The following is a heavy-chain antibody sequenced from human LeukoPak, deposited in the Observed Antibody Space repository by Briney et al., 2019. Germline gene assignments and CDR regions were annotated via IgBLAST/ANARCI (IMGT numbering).Heavy chain of an antibody. CDR2: ISGSGGST. Sequence: GGSLRLSCAASGFTFRSYAMNWVRQAPGKGLEWVSAISGSGGSTYYADSVKGRFTISRDNSKNTLYLQMNSLRAEDTAVYYCAKDRELRRITMIVVALDAFDIWGQGTMVTVSS. V-gene: IGHV3-23*01. J-gene: IGHJ3*02. CDR3: AKDRELRRITMIVVALDAFDI. CDR1: GFTFRSYA. D-gene: IGHD3-22*01.